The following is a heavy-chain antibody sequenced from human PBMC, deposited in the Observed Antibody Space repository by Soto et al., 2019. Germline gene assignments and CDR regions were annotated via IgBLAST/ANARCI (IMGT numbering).Heavy chain of an antibody. V-gene: IGHV1-18*01. CDR1: GYTFTSYG. Sequence: GASVKVSCKASGYTFTSYGISWVRQAPGQGLEWMGWISAYNGNTNYAQKLQGRVTMTTGTSTSTAYMELRSLRSDDTAVYYCARDRSNPPYYYYYMDVWGKGTTVTVSS. J-gene: IGHJ6*03. D-gene: IGHD4-4*01. CDR3: ARDRSNPPYYYYYMDV. CDR2: ISAYNGNT.